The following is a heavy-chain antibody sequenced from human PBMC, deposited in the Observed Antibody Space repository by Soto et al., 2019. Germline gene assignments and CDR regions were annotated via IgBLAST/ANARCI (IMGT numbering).Heavy chain of an antibody. V-gene: IGHV1-69*02. CDR2: IIPILGIA. CDR3: ARGEILRYFDWLSFYYMDV. J-gene: IGHJ6*03. CDR1: GGTFSSYT. Sequence: QVQLVQSGAEVKKPGSSVKVSCKASGGTFSSYTISWVRQAPGQGLEWMGRIIPILGIANYAQKFQGRVTITADKSTSTAYMELSSLRSEDTAVYYCARGEILRYFDWLSFYYMDVWGKGTTVTVSS. D-gene: IGHD3-9*01.